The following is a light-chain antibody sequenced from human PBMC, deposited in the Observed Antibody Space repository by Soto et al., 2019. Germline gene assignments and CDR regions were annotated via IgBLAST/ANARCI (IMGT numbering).Light chain of an antibody. V-gene: IGKV3-15*01. Sequence: EIVMTQSLATLSVSPGGRATLSCRASQSVSSNLAWYQQKPGQAPRLLIYGASTRATGIPDRFSGDGSGTDFTLTISRLEPEDYAVYYCHQYDGSPITFGQGTRLEIK. J-gene: IGKJ5*01. CDR3: HQYDGSPIT. CDR1: QSVSSN. CDR2: GAS.